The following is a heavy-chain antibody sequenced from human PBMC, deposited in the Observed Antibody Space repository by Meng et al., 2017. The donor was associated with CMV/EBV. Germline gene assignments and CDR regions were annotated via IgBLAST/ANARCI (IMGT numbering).Heavy chain of an antibody. CDR2: IIPIFGTA. V-gene: IGHV1-69*05. CDR1: GGTFSSYA. J-gene: IGHJ4*02. CDR3: ASTHCSSTSCYTWQLAYFDY. Sequence: SVKVSCKASGGTFSSYAISWVRQAPGQGLEWMGGIIPIFGTANYAQKFQGRVMITTDESTSTAYLELSSLRSEDTAVYYCASTHCSSTSCYTWQLAYFDYWGQGTLVTVSS. D-gene: IGHD2-2*02.